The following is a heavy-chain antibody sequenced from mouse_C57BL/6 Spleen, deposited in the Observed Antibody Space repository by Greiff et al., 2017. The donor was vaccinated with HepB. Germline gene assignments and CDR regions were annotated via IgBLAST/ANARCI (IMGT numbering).Heavy chain of an antibody. CDR1: GYTFTDYN. Sequence: EVQLQQSGPELVKPGASVKMSCKASGYTFTDYNMHWVKQSHGKSLEWIGYINPNNGGTSYNQKFKGKATLTVNKSSSPSYMELRSLTSEDSAVYYCAKPGGVGAWFAYWGQGTLVTVSA. V-gene: IGHV1-22*01. D-gene: IGHD4-1*01. J-gene: IGHJ3*01. CDR2: INPNNGGT. CDR3: AKPGGVGAWFAY.